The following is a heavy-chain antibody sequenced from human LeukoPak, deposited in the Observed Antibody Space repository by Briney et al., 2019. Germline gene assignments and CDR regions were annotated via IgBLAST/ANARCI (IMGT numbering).Heavy chain of an antibody. Sequence: SVKVSCKASGGTFSSYAISWVRRAPGQGLEWMGGIIPIFGTANYAQKFQGRVTITADESTSTAYMELSSLRSEDTAVYYCARDLNRAAWYDPWGQGTLVTVSS. CDR3: ARDLNRAAWYDP. CDR1: GGTFSSYA. CDR2: IIPIFGTA. J-gene: IGHJ5*02. D-gene: IGHD1-14*01. V-gene: IGHV1-69*13.